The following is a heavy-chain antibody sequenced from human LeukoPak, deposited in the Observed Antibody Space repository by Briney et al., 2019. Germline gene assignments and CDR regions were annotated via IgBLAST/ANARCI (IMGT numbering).Heavy chain of an antibody. V-gene: IGHV3-30-3*01. Sequence: GGSLRLSCAASGFTFSSYDMHWVRQAPGKGLEWVAVISYDGSNKYYADSVKGRFTISRDNSKNTLYLQMNSLRAEDTAVYYCARVSYCTNGVCYDFDYWGQGTLVTVSS. CDR1: GFTFSSYD. D-gene: IGHD2-8*01. CDR3: ARVSYCTNGVCYDFDY. J-gene: IGHJ4*02. CDR2: ISYDGSNK.